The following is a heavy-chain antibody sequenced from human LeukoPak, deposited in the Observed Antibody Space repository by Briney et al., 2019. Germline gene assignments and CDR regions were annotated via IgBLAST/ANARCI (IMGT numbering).Heavy chain of an antibody. D-gene: IGHD2-15*01. Sequence: GGSLRLSCAASGFIFTNYAMSWVRQAPGKGLEWVSAISISGGATYYADSVKGRFTISRDNSKNTLYLQMNSLRAEDTAVYYCGVVDVLQGSSDEGNWGQGTLVTVSS. CDR1: GFIFTNYA. V-gene: IGHV3-23*01. J-gene: IGHJ4*02. CDR3: GVVDVLQGSSDEGN. CDR2: ISISGGAT.